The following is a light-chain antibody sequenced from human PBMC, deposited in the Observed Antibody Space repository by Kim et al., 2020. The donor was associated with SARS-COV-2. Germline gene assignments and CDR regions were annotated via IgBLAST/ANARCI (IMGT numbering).Light chain of an antibody. CDR2: GAS. CDR1: QSVSTN. CDR3: QQYNNWPRT. J-gene: IGKJ1*01. V-gene: IGKV3-15*01. Sequence: EIVMTQSPATLSVSPGERATLSCRASQSVSTNLAWYQQKPGQAPRLLIFGASTRATGIPARFSGSGSGTEFILTIISLQSEDFAVYYCQQYNNWPRTFGQGTKVDIK.